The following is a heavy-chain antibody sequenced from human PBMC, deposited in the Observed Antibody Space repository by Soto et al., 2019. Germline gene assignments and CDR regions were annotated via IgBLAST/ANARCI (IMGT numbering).Heavy chain of an antibody. Sequence: PGESLKISCKASGYNFTTFWISWMRQVPGKGLEWMGRIDPSDSYTNYSPSFQGHVTISADKSISTAYLQWSSLKASDTAMYYCARRARFGEPIDYWGQGTLVTVSS. CDR1: GYNFTTFW. CDR2: IDPSDSYT. D-gene: IGHD3-10*01. J-gene: IGHJ4*02. V-gene: IGHV5-10-1*01. CDR3: ARRARFGEPIDY.